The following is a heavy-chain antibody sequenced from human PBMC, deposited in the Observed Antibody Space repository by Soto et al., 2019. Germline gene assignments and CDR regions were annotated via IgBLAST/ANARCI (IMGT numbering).Heavy chain of an antibody. CDR2: ILSDGSNK. CDR3: ARDDEGGSDCDLGY. CDR1: GFTLSSHA. V-gene: IGHV3-30-3*01. D-gene: IGHD1-26*01. Sequence: QVQLVESGGGVVQPGRSLRLSCPVSGFTLSSHAMHWVRQAPGKGLERVALILSDGSNKYYADSVKGRFTTSRDNSKNTMYLQMNSLSVEDTAVYYCARDDEGGSDCDLGYWGQGALVTVSS. J-gene: IGHJ4*02.